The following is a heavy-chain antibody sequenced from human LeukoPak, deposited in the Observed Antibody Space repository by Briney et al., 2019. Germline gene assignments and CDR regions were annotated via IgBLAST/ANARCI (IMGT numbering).Heavy chain of an antibody. CDR2: INPSGGST. V-gene: IGHV1-46*01. J-gene: IGHJ4*02. CDR1: GYTFTSYY. D-gene: IGHD2-2*01. CDR3: ARAGGRLGYCSSTSCYRPLDY. Sequence: ASVKVSCKASGYTFTSYYMHWVRQAPGQGLEWMGIINPSGGSTSYAQKFQGRVTMTRDKSTSTVSMELSSPRSEDTALYYCARAGGRLGYCSSTSCYRPLDYWGQGTLVTVSS.